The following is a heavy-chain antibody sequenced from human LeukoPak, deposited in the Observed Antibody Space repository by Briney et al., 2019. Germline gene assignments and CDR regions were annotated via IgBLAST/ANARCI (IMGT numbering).Heavy chain of an antibody. J-gene: IGHJ5*02. Sequence: PSETLSLTCAVYGGSFSGYYWSWIRQPPGKGLEWIGEINHSGSTNYNPSLKSRVTISVDTSKNRFSLKLSSVTAADTAVYYCARGRAARPGWFDPWGQGTLVTVSS. CDR2: INHSGST. V-gene: IGHV4-34*01. CDR3: ARGRAARPGWFDP. D-gene: IGHD6-6*01. CDR1: GGSFSGYY.